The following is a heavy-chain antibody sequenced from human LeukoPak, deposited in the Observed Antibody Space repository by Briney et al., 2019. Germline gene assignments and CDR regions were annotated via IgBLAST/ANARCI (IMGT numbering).Heavy chain of an antibody. D-gene: IGHD6-6*01. Sequence: GASVKVSCKASGYTFTSYGISWVRQAPGQGLEWMGWISAYNGNTNYAQKLQGRVTMTTDTSTSTAYMELRSLRSDDTAAYYCARDTSGVPSRPGHRFYYGMDVWGQGTTVTVSS. CDR3: ARDTSGVPSRPGHRFYYGMDV. V-gene: IGHV1-18*01. J-gene: IGHJ6*02. CDR2: ISAYNGNT. CDR1: GYTFTSYG.